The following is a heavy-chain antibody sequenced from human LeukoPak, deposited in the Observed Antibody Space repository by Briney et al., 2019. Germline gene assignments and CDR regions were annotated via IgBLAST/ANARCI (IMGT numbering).Heavy chain of an antibody. CDR1: GFSFSTYA. Sequence: GGSLRLSCAASGFSFSTYAMNWVRQAPGKGLEWVSTISGSGVNTYYVDSVKGRCTISRDNSRSTLYMEMNGLRVEDTAVYYCAKGRGGSSSWYSEHAFDIWGQGTTVTVSS. CDR3: AKGRGGSSSWYSEHAFDI. CDR2: ISGSGVNT. J-gene: IGHJ3*02. V-gene: IGHV3-23*01. D-gene: IGHD6-13*01.